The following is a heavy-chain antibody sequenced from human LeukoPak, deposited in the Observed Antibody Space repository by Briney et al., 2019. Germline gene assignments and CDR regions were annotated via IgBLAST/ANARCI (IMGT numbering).Heavy chain of an antibody. CDR3: ARSNSYVTWFHP. J-gene: IGHJ5*02. V-gene: IGHV4-39*01. CDR1: GGSISSNNYY. CDR2: IYYSGST. Sequence: SETLSLTCTVSGGSISSNNYYWGWIRQPPGKGLEWLGSIYYSGSTYYNPYLKGRVTISVDTSKNQCSLKLSSVTAADTAVYYCARSNSYVTWFHPWGQGTLVTVSS. D-gene: IGHD4-23*01.